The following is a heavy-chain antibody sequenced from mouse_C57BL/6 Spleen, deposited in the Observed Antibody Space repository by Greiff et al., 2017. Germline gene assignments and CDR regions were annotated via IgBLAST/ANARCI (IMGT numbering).Heavy chain of an antibody. V-gene: IGHV5-4*03. D-gene: IGHD2-4*01. CDR1: GFTFSSYA. Sequence: EVKLVESGGGLVKPGGSLKLSCAASGFTFSSYAMSWVRQTPEKRLEWVATISDGGSYTYYPDNVKGRFTISRDNAKNNLYLQMSHLKSEDTAMYYCARAYYYYGGFAYWGQGTLVTVSA. CDR3: ARAYYYYGGFAY. CDR2: ISDGGSYT. J-gene: IGHJ3*01.